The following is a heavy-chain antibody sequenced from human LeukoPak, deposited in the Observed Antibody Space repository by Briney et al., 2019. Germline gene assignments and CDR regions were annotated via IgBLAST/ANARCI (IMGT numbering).Heavy chain of an antibody. CDR2: ISAYNGNT. CDR3: ARNTKPTVVQTDYYYYYYMDV. CDR1: GYTFTSYG. Sequence: ASVKVSCKASGYTFTSYGISWVRQAPGQGLEWMGWISAYNGNTNYAQKLQGRVTMTTDTSTSTAYMELRSLRSDDTAVYYCARNTKPTVVQTDYYYYYYMDVWGKGTTVTVSS. D-gene: IGHD4-23*01. V-gene: IGHV1-18*01. J-gene: IGHJ6*03.